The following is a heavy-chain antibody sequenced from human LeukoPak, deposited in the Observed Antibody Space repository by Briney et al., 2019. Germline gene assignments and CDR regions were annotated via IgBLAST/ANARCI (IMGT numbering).Heavy chain of an antibody. D-gene: IGHD2-15*01. CDR3: ARLGYCSGGSCSNH. V-gene: IGHV1-2*02. CDR1: GYTFTGYY. Sequence: ASVKVSCKASGYTFTGYYMHWVRQAPGQGLEWMGWINPNSGGTNYAQKFQGRVTMTRDTSISTAYMELSRLGSDDTAVYYCARLGYCSGGSCSNHWGQGTLVTVSS. CDR2: INPNSGGT. J-gene: IGHJ4*02.